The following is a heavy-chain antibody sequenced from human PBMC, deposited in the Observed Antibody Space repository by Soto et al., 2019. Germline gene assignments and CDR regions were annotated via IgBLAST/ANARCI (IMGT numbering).Heavy chain of an antibody. CDR3: ARVERGTATTVVDAFDI. J-gene: IGHJ3*02. CDR2: MSHSGGT. D-gene: IGHD1-1*01. Sequence: QVQLQQWGAGLLKPSETLSLTCAVYGGFVSSGSYYWSWIRQPPGRGLGWMGEMSHSGGTNFKPSLKSRVTISVDTSKNQFSRKMSSVTAADTALYYCARVERGTATTVVDAFDIWGPGTMVTVSS. CDR1: GGFVSSGSYY. V-gene: IGHV4-34*01.